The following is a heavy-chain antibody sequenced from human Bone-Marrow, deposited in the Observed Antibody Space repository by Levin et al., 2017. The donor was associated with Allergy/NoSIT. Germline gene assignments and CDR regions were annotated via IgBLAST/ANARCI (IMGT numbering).Heavy chain of an antibody. J-gene: IGHJ4*02. D-gene: IGHD3-10*01. CDR3: ARDSDITMVRGVFGY. V-gene: IGHV3-66*02. CDR2: IYSGGST. CDR1: GFTVSSHY. Sequence: GESLKISCAASGFTVSSHYMSWVRQAPGKGLEWVSVIYSGGSTYYADSVKGRFTISRDNSKNTLYLQMNSLRAEDTAVYYCARDSDITMVRGVFGYWGQGTLVTVSS.